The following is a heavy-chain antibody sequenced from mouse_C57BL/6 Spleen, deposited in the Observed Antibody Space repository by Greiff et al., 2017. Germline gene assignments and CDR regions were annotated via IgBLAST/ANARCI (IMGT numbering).Heavy chain of an antibody. CDR3: ALITTVAFDY. D-gene: IGHD1-1*01. CDR1: GYAFSSYW. CDR2: IYPGDGDT. J-gene: IGHJ2*01. V-gene: IGHV1-80*01. Sequence: QVQLKQSGAELVKPGASVKISCKASGYAFSSYWMNWVKQRPGKGLDWIGQIYPGDGDTNSNGKFKGKATLTADKSSSTAYMQLSSLTSEDSAVYFCALITTVAFDYWGQGTTLTVSS.